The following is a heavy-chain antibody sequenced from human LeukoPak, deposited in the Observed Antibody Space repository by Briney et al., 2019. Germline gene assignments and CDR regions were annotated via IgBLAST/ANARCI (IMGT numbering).Heavy chain of an antibody. CDR1: GGSVGSGGHF. J-gene: IGHJ4*02. Sequence: PETLSLTCAVSGGSVGSGGHFWSWIRQPPGKGLEWIGYIYSTGSTNYNPSLKSRITMSVDTSKNQFSLKLSSVIAADTAVYYCARTKSQSGSYRYYFDSWGQGTLVTVSS. CDR2: IYSTGST. D-gene: IGHD1-26*01. V-gene: IGHV4-61*08. CDR3: ARTKSQSGSYRYYFDS.